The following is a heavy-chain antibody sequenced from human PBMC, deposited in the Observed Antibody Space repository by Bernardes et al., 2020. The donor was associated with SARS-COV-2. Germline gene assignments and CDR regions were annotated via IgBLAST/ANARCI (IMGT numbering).Heavy chain of an antibody. CDR2: INPNSGVT. V-gene: IGHV1-2*02. Sequence: SVKVSCKASGYTFTVYDMHWVRQAPGQGLEWMGWINPNSGVTKYAQKFQGRVTMTRDTSISTFYMDLARLRSDDTATYYCARAPPPFYFYGLDFWGQGTTVTVSS. J-gene: IGHJ6*02. CDR3: ARAPPPFYFYGLDF. CDR1: GYTFTVYD.